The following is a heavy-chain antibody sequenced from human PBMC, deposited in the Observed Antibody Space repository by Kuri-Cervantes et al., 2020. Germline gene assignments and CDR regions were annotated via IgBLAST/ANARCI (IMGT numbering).Heavy chain of an antibody. CDR1: GFTFSDYW. V-gene: IGHV3-7*01. Sequence: GGSLRLSCAASGFTFSDYWMNWVRQAPGKGLEWVANIDQDGSVKYYVGSVKGRFAISRDNAKNSVYLQMNSLRAEDTAVYYCARGIVKPRDYDFWSGYQTLLDYWGQGTLVTVSS. D-gene: IGHD3-3*01. J-gene: IGHJ4*02. CDR3: ARGIVKPRDYDFWSGYQTLLDY. CDR2: IDQDGSVK.